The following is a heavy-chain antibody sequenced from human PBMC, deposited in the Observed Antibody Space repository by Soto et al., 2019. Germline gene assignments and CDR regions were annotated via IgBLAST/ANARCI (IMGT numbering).Heavy chain of an antibody. CDR2: IYTGGST. J-gene: IGHJ6*02. Sequence: EVQMAETGGGLTHPGGSLRPSCAASGFIVISKYRTWVRQAPGKGLEWVSVIYTGGSTHYADSARGRFTISRDSSKNTLYLQMNSLRAEDAAVYYCTTYTGYGMDVWGQGTTVTVSS. CDR1: GFIVISKY. D-gene: IGHD3-16*01. V-gene: IGHV3-53*02. CDR3: TTYTGYGMDV.